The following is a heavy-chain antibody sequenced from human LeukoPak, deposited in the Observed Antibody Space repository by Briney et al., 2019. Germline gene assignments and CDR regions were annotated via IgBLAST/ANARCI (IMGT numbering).Heavy chain of an antibody. CDR2: IYYSGST. J-gene: IGHJ4*02. D-gene: IGHD5-24*01. CDR1: GGSISSSSYY. Sequence: SETLSLACTVSGGSISSSSYYWGWIRQPPGKGLEWIGSIYYSGSTYYNPSLKSRVTISVDTSKNQFSLKLSSVTAADTAVYYCASEREDGYPSWGQGTLVTVSS. V-gene: IGHV4-39*01. CDR3: ASEREDGYPS.